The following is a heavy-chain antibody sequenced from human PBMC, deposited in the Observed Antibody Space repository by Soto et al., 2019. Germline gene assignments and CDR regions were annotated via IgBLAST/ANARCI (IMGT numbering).Heavy chain of an antibody. J-gene: IGHJ6*02. CDR1: GGTFSSYA. D-gene: IGHD5-18*01. Sequence: GASVKVSCKASGGTFSSYAISWVRQAPGQGLEWMGGIIPIFGTANYAQKFQGRVTITADESTSTAYMELSSLRSEDTAVYYCARPRDRDTAMVPDYYYYGMDVWGQGTTVTVSS. CDR2: IIPIFGTA. V-gene: IGHV1-69*13. CDR3: ARPRDRDTAMVPDYYYYGMDV.